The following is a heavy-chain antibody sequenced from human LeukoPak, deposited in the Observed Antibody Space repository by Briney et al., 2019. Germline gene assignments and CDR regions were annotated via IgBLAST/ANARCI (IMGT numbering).Heavy chain of an antibody. CDR2: INSDGSVT. Sequence: GGSLRLSCAASGFTFRRNWMHWVRQAPGKGLVWVSRINSDGSVTDYADSVKGRFTISRDNGKKTLYLHMDSLRAEDTAVYYCVRPSESWLGQGLWGQGTLVTVSS. CDR1: GFTFRRNW. CDR3: VRPSESWLGQGL. J-gene: IGHJ4*02. V-gene: IGHV3-74*01. D-gene: IGHD6-25*01.